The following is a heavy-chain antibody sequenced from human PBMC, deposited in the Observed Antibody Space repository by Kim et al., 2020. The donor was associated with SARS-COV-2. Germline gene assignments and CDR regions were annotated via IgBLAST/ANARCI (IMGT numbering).Heavy chain of an antibody. D-gene: IGHD3-10*01. V-gene: IGHV4-34*01. CDR3: TRGLGFGSGSYYRFNWFDP. CDR2: INHSGST. J-gene: IGHJ5*02. Sequence: SETLSLTCAVYGGSFSGYYWSWIRQPPGKGLEWIGEINHSGSTNYNPSLKSRVTISVDTSKNQFSLKLSSVTAADTAVYYCTRGLGFGSGSYYRFNWFDPWGQGTRLTVSS. CDR1: GGSFSGYY.